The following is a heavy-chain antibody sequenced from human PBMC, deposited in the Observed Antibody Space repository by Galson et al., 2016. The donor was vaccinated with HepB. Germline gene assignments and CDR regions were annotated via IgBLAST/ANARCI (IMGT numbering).Heavy chain of an antibody. V-gene: IGHV1-69*13. CDR2: IIPIFGTG. J-gene: IGHJ2*01. CDR3: ARTVTDRATLDWYFDL. D-gene: IGHD1-26*01. CDR1: GGTLSSYA. Sequence: SVKVSCKASGGTLSSYAISWARQAPGQGLEWMGGIIPIFGTGHSAQNFQGRVTLIADESTSTAYMELSSLRSEDTAVYYCARTVTDRATLDWYFDLWGRGTLVTVSS.